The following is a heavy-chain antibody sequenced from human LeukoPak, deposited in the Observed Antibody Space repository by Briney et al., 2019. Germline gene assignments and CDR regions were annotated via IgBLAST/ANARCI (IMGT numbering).Heavy chain of an antibody. J-gene: IGHJ4*02. CDR2: IYYSGST. D-gene: IGHD3-9*01. Sequence: SETLSLTCTVSGGSISSGDYYWSWIRQPPGKGLEWIGSIYYSGSTYYNPSLKSRVTISVDTSKNQFSLKLSSVTAADTAVYYCARAPQPTYWLLLPPFDYWGQGTLVTVSS. V-gene: IGHV4-39*07. CDR1: GGSISSGDYY. CDR3: ARAPQPTYWLLLPPFDY.